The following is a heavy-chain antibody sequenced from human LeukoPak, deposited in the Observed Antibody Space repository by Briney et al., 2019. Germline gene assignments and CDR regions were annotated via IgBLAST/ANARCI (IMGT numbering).Heavy chain of an antibody. D-gene: IGHD4-17*01. Sequence: SQTLSLTCTVSGDSISSDSYYWSWIRQPAGKGLEWIGRIYTSGSTSYNPSLSSRVTISLDTSKNQFSLKMSSVTAADTAVYYCARQVDYGELLDYWGQGTLVTVSS. J-gene: IGHJ4*02. CDR3: ARQVDYGELLDY. CDR2: IYTSGST. V-gene: IGHV4-61*02. CDR1: GDSISSDSYY.